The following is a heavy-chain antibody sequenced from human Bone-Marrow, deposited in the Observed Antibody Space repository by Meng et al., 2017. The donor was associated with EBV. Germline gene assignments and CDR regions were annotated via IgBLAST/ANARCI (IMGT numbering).Heavy chain of an antibody. CDR1: GGPFTSDA. V-gene: IGHV1-69*06. J-gene: IGHJ4*02. Sequence: QVQLVQSGAEVKKPXSSVKVSCKTSGGPFTSDAISWVRQAPGQGLEWIGGLIPMLGAPNYAQKFQDRVTIIADKSTSIHYMELSSLRSDDTAVYYCASESGRGYTPDDWGRGTLVTVSS. CDR2: LIPMLGAP. D-gene: IGHD3-10*01. CDR3: ASESGRGYTPDD.